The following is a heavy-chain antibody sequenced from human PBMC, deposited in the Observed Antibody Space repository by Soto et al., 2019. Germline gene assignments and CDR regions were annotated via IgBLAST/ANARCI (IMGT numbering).Heavy chain of an antibody. D-gene: IGHD6-6*01. CDR1: GFTFSSYG. CDR2: ISYDGSNK. CDR3: AKGQIKGSSYGMDV. J-gene: IGHJ6*02. Sequence: QVQLVESGGGVVQPGRSLRLSCAASGFTFSSYGMHWVRQAPGKGLEWVAVISYDGSNKYYADSVKGRFTTSRDNSKNTLHLQMNSLKADDTAVYYSAKGQIKGSSYGMDVWGQGTTVTVSS. V-gene: IGHV3-30*18.